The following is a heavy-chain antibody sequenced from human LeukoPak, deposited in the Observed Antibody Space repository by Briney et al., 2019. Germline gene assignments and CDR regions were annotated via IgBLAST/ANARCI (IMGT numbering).Heavy chain of an antibody. CDR2: IYPGDSDT. CDR1: GYSFTSYR. Sequence: GESLKISCKGSGYSFTSYRIGWVRQMPGKGLEWMGIIYPGDSDTRYSPPFQGQVTISADKSISTAYLQWSSLKASDTAMYYCARLGYRGLNYYYGMDVWGQGTTVTVSS. D-gene: IGHD6-13*01. V-gene: IGHV5-51*01. CDR3: ARLGYRGLNYYYGMDV. J-gene: IGHJ6*02.